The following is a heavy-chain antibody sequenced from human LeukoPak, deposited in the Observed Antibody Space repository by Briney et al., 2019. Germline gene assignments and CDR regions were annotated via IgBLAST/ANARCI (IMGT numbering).Heavy chain of an antibody. CDR3: ARVIGASGYYDSSGYYDY. V-gene: IGHV1-46*01. D-gene: IGHD3-22*01. J-gene: IGHJ4*02. Sequence: GASVKVSCKASGYTFTSYYMHWVRQAPGQGLEWMGIISPSGGSTSYAQKFQGRVTMTRDTSTSTVYMELSSLRSEDTAVYYCARVIGASGYYDSSGYYDYWGQGTLVTVSS. CDR2: ISPSGGST. CDR1: GYTFTSYY.